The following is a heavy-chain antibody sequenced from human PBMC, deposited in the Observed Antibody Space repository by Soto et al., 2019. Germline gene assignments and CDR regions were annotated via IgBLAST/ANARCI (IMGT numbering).Heavy chain of an antibody. Sequence: PSETLSLTCAVYGGSFGGYYWSWIRQPPGKGLEWIGEINHSGSTNYNPSLKSRVTISVDTSKNQFSLKLSSVTAADTAVYYCARLGGRGSGSYLYYYYGMDVWGQGTTVTVSS. CDR1: GGSFGGYY. V-gene: IGHV4-34*01. CDR3: ARLGGRGSGSYLYYYYGMDV. CDR2: INHSGST. J-gene: IGHJ6*02. D-gene: IGHD3-10*01.